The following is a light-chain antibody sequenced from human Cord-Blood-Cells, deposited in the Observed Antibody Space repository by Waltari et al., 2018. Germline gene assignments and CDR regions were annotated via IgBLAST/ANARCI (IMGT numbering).Light chain of an antibody. V-gene: IGLV2-23*02. CDR1: SSDVGSYNI. CDR2: EVS. J-gene: IGLJ3*02. Sequence: QSALTQPASVSGSPGQAITISCTGPSSDVGSYNIVAWYQQHPGKATKLMIYEVSKRPSGVSNRFSGSKSGNTASLTISGLQAEDEADYYCCSYAGSSTWVFGGGTKLTVL. CDR3: CSYAGSSTWV.